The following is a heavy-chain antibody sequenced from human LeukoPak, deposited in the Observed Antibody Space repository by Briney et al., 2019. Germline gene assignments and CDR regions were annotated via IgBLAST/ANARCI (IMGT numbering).Heavy chain of an antibody. J-gene: IGHJ4*02. Sequence: KASETLSLTCTVSGDSVSNYYWSWIRHAPGKGLEWIGYIYNSGSTNYTPSLKSRVTISADTSKNQFSLKVNSVTAADTAVYYCARDSVGKPFDYWGQGTLVTVSS. CDR2: IYNSGST. V-gene: IGHV4-59*02. CDR3: ARDSVGKPFDY. D-gene: IGHD4-23*01. CDR1: GDSVSNYY.